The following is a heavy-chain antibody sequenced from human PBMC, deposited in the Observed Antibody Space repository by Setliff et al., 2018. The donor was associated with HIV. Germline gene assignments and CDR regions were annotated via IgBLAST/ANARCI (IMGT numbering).Heavy chain of an antibody. Sequence: SETLSLTCSVSGDSISSGSYFWGWIRQTPGKGLEWIGNIYYTGFAYYNPSLKGRVTISLDTSKTHFFLNLTSVTDADAAVYFCTREGRGDPAMATTRIDYWGQGKLVTVS. D-gene: IGHD1-1*01. CDR3: TREGRGDPAMATTRIDY. V-gene: IGHV4-39*02. CDR2: IYYTGFA. CDR1: GDSISSGSYF. J-gene: IGHJ4*02.